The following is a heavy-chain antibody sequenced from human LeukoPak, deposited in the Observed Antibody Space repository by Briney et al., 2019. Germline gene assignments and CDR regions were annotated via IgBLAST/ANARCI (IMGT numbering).Heavy chain of an antibody. Sequence: GASVKVSCKASGYTFTSNGISWVREAPGQGLEWMGWISAYNGNTNYAQKLQGRVTMTTDTSTSTAYMELRSLRSDDTAVYYCARDRCSSTSCYAEIPFDYWGQGTLVTVSS. CDR1: GYTFTSNG. D-gene: IGHD2-2*01. CDR2: ISAYNGNT. J-gene: IGHJ4*02. V-gene: IGHV1-18*01. CDR3: ARDRCSSTSCYAEIPFDY.